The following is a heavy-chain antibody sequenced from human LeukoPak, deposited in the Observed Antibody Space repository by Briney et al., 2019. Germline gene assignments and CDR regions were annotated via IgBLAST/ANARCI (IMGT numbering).Heavy chain of an antibody. CDR2: ISSSSSYI. CDR1: GFTFSSYS. CDR3: ARDGTRCSSTSCYFDY. V-gene: IGHV3-21*01. J-gene: IGHJ4*02. D-gene: IGHD2-2*01. Sequence: GGSLRLSCAASGFTFSSYSMNWVRQAPGKGLEWVSSISSSSSYIYYADSVKGRFTISRDNAKNSLYLQMNSLRAEDTAVYYCARDGTRCSSTSCYFDYWGQGTLVTVSP.